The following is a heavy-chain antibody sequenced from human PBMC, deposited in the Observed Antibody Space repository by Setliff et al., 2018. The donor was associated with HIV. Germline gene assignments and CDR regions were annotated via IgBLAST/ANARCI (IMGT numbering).Heavy chain of an antibody. CDR1: GYTFTSSG. V-gene: IGHV1-18*01. CDR3: AREGLWFGDRGYYMDV. J-gene: IGHJ6*03. Sequence: GASVKVSCKASGYTFTSSGITWVRQAPGQGLEWMGWIGTYNGDTNYAQKFQGRVTMTTDTPTSTAYMELRSLISDDTAVYYCAREGLWFGDRGYYMDVWGTGTAVTVSS. D-gene: IGHD3-10*01. CDR2: IGTYNGDT.